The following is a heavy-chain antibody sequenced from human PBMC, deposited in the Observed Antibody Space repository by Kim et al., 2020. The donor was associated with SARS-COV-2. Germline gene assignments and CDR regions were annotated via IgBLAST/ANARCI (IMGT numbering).Heavy chain of an antibody. CDR2: FNPHTGGP. CDR3: ARGRVGSAGTTFFY. J-gene: IGHJ4*01. Sequence: ASVKVSCKASGYNLLDFYIHWLRQAPGQRLEWLGWFNPHTGGPNIASKFQGRVTMTSDTSTNTAYMELSSLQSADTALYYCARGRVGSAGTTFFYWGHGVQVIVSS. V-gene: IGHV1-2*02. D-gene: IGHD1-1*01. CDR1: GYNLLDFY.